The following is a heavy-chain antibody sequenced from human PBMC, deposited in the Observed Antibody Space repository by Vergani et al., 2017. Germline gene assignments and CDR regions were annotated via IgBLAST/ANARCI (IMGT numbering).Heavy chain of an antibody. D-gene: IGHD3-3*01. CDR2: ISSSSSYI. CDR1: GFTFSSYS. Sequence: EVQLVESGGGLVKPGGSLRISCAASGFTFSSYSMNWVRQAPGKGLEWVSSISSSSSYIHYSDSLKGRFTISRDNAKNTVNLQMNRLRADDTAVYFCGKDHSESYTTYYSFWSGPEFDSRAQGTLVTVAA. J-gene: IGHJ4*02. V-gene: IGHV3-21*06. CDR3: GKDHSESYTTYYSFWSGPEFDS.